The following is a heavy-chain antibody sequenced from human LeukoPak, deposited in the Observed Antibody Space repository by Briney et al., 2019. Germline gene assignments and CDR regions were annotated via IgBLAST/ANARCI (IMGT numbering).Heavy chain of an antibody. J-gene: IGHJ5*02. Sequence: GGSLRLSCTASGFTFGDYAMSWVRQAPGKGLEWVGFTRSKAYGGTTEYAASVKGRFTISRDDSKSIAYLQMNSLKTEDTAVYYCTRKGNDFWSGYSGWFDPWGQGTLVIVSS. CDR1: GFTFGDYA. D-gene: IGHD3-3*01. CDR2: TRSKAYGGTT. CDR3: TRKGNDFWSGYSGWFDP. V-gene: IGHV3-49*04.